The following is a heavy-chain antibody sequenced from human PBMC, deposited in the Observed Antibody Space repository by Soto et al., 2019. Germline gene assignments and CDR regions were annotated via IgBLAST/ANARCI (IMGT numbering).Heavy chain of an antibody. CDR3: AIQIVPSVYYGMDV. D-gene: IGHD2-2*01. Sequence: QVQLVQSGAEVKKPGASVKVSCKASGYTFINYGSSWVRQAPGQGLEWMGWISPYRGNTNYAQKFQGRSPMTSDTSTTTAYRELRSLGSDDTGVYYWAIQIVPSVYYGMDVWVQGTKVTVSS. V-gene: IGHV1-18*01. J-gene: IGHJ6*02. CDR2: ISPYRGNT. CDR1: GYTFINYG.